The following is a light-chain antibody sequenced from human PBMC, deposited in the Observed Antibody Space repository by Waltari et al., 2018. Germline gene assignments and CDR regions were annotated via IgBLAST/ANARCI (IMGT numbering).Light chain of an antibody. CDR1: QGINKA. Sequence: DIQMTQSPSSLSASIGDRVTVTCRASQGINKALSWYQQRPGIAPTLLIYSTSTLQTGVSSRFSGSGSGTDFTLTNSSLQPEDVATYYCQQDYTTPLTFGGGTKVEIK. V-gene: IGKV1-27*01. CDR3: QQDYTTPLT. J-gene: IGKJ4*01. CDR2: STS.